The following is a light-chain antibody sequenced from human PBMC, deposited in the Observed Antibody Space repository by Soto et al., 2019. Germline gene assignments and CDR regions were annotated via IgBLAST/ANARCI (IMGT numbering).Light chain of an antibody. Sequence: QSVLTQPPSASGTPGQRVTISCSGSSSNIGSNTVNWYQQLPGTAPKLLIYSNNQRPSGVPDRFSGSKSGTSASLAISGLQSEDEADYYCEAWDDSLNGYVSGTGTKLTVL. CDR1: SSNIGSNT. J-gene: IGLJ1*01. V-gene: IGLV1-44*01. CDR3: EAWDDSLNGYV. CDR2: SNN.